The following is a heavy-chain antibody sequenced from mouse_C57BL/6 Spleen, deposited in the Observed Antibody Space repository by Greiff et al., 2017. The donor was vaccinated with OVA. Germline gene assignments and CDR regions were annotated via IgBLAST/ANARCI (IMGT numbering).Heavy chain of an antibody. Sequence: EVQLVESGGGLVQPGGSLKLSCAASGFTFSDYYMYWVRQTPEKRLEWVAYISNGGGSTYYPDTVKGRFTISRDNAKNTLYLQMSRLKSEDTAMYYCARQITTVVGYFDVWGTGTTVTVSS. CDR2: ISNGGGST. V-gene: IGHV5-12*01. CDR1: GFTFSDYY. D-gene: IGHD1-1*01. J-gene: IGHJ1*03. CDR3: ARQITTVVGYFDV.